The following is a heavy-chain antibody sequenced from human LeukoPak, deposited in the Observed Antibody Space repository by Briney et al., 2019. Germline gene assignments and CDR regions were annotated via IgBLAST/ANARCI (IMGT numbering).Heavy chain of an antibody. J-gene: IGHJ4*02. CDR3: CTDYYDFWSGPH. CDR1: GFTFSDAC. V-gene: IGHV3-15*01. D-gene: IGHD3-3*01. CDR2: IYSQSEEGTT. Sequence: GGSLTLSCRASGFTFSDACMSWVRQAPGKGLEWVAQIYSQSEEGTTGYAAPVKGRFTISRDDAENTLFLQMNSLKSEDTALYYCCTDYYDFWSGPHWGQGSLVTVSS.